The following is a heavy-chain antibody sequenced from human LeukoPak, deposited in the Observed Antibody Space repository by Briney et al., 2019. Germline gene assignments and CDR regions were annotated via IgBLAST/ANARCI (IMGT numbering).Heavy chain of an antibody. Sequence: GGSLRLSCAASGFALSSHWMTWVRQVPGRGPEWVANVNRDGSETYYLDSVKGRFTISKDNAKNSLYLQMDSLRAEDTALYHCARNNGMDVWGQGATVIVSS. CDR2: VNRDGSET. CDR3: ARNNGMDV. CDR1: GFALSSHW. V-gene: IGHV3-7*03. J-gene: IGHJ6*02.